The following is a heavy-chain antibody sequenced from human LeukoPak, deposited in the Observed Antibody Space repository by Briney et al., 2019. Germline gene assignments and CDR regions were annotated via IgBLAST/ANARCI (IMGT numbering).Heavy chain of an antibody. D-gene: IGHD5-12*01. Sequence: PSDTLSLTCAVFGGSFSDYYWTWIRQTPGKGLEWIGEVIHSGSTNYNPSLKSRVTISVDTSKNQFSLKLSSVTAADTAVYHCARGLGVLRLKYFDYWGQGTLVTVSS. J-gene: IGHJ4*02. CDR3: ARGLGVLRLKYFDY. V-gene: IGHV4-34*01. CDR2: VIHSGST. CDR1: GGSFSDYY.